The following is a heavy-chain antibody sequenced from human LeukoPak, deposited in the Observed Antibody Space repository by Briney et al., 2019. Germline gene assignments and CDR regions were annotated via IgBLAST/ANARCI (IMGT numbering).Heavy chain of an antibody. D-gene: IGHD2-2*01. CDR1: GFTFSSYA. CDR2: ISGSGGST. J-gene: IGHJ4*02. Sequence: GGSLRLSCAASGFTFSSYAMSWVRQAPGKGLEWVSAISGSGGSTYYADSVKGRFTISRDNSKNTLYLQMNSLRAEDTAVYYCAKDGRDIVVVPAAVYYFDYWGQGTLVTVSS. V-gene: IGHV3-23*01. CDR3: AKDGRDIVVVPAAVYYFDY.